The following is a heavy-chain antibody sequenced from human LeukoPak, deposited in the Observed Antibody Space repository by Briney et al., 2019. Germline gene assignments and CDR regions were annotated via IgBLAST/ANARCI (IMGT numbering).Heavy chain of an antibody. D-gene: IGHD2-2*01. CDR1: GFTFSSYW. CDR2: INPDGSST. V-gene: IGHV3-74*01. Sequence: GGSLRLSCAASGFTFSSYWMHWVRQAPGKGLVWVSRINPDGSSTRYADSVKGRFTISRDNAKNTLYLQMNSLRAEDTAVYYCARLVPATMGAQGDYWGQGTLVTVSS. CDR3: ARLVPATMGAQGDY. J-gene: IGHJ4*02.